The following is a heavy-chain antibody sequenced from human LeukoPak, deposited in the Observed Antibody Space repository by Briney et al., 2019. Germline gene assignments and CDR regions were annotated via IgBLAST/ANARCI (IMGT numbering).Heavy chain of an antibody. J-gene: IGHJ4*02. CDR2: IKQDGSEK. V-gene: IGHV3-7*01. D-gene: IGHD6-13*01. Sequence: PGGSLRLSCAASGFTFSSYWMSWVRQAPGKGLEWVANIKQDGSEKYYVDSVKGRFTISRDNAKNSLYLQMNSLSVEDTAVYYCARGPTTAGIFYWGQGTLVTVSS. CDR3: ARGPTTAGIFY. CDR1: GFTFSSYW.